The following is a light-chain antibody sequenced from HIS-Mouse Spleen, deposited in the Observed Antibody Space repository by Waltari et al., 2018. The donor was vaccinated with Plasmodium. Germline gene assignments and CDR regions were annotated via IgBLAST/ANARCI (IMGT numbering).Light chain of an antibody. CDR2: CAS. J-gene: IGKJ2*01. V-gene: IGKV3-20*01. CDR3: QQYGSSPYT. Sequence: EIVLTQSPGTLSLSPGERATLSCRASQRVSSSYLAWYQQKPGQAPRLLNYCASSRATGIPDRFSGSGSGTDFTLTISRLEPEDFAVYYCQQYGSSPYTFGQGTKLEIK. CDR1: QRVSSSY.